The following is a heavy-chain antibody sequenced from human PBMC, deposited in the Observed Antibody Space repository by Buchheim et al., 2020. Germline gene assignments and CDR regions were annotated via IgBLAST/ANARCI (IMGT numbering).Heavy chain of an antibody. CDR2: IYSGGST. CDR1: GFTVSSNY. V-gene: IGHV3-66*01. D-gene: IGHD6-19*01. J-gene: IGHJ4*02. Sequence: EVQLVESGGGLVQPGGSLRLSCAASGFTVSSNYMSWVRQAPGKGLEWVSVIYSGGSTYYADSVKGRFTISSANSKNTLSLQMNSLRAEDTAVYYWARDFDYQWLAYWGQGTL. CDR3: ARDFDYQWLAY.